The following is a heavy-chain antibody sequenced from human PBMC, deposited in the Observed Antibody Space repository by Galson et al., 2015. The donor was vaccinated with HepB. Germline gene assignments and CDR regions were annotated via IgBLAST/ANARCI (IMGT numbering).Heavy chain of an antibody. CDR1: GFTFSDYY. Sequence: SLRLSCAASGFTFSDYYMSWIRQAPGKGLEWVSYISSSSSYTNYADSVKGRFTIPRDNAKNSLYLQMQSLRAEDTAVYYCARAGGDSSWSIQHWGQGTLVTVSS. CDR3: ARAGGDSSWSIQH. J-gene: IGHJ1*01. D-gene: IGHD6-13*01. CDR2: ISSSSSYT. V-gene: IGHV3-11*05.